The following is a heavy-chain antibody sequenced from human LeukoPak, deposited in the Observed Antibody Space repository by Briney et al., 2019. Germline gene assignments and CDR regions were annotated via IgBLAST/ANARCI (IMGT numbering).Heavy chain of an antibody. Sequence: GRSLRLSCAASGFTFDDYAMHWVRQAPGKGLEWVSGISWNSGSIGYADSVKGRFTISRDNAKNSLYLQMNSLRAEDTALYYCARNVEYFDWVPTTANWFDPWGQGTLVTVSS. J-gene: IGHJ5*02. D-gene: IGHD3-9*01. CDR1: GFTFDDYA. CDR3: ARNVEYFDWVPTTANWFDP. CDR2: ISWNSGSI. V-gene: IGHV3-9*01.